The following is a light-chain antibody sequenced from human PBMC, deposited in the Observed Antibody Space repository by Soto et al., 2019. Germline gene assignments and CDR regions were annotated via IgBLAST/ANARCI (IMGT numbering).Light chain of an antibody. Sequence: QSALAQPASVSGSPGQSITISCTGTNSDVGDYNYVSWYQQHPGKAPKLMIYDVTNRPSGVSNRFSGSKSGNTASLTISGLQAGDEAYYYCNSYTSTNSLFGGGTKLTVL. CDR3: NSYTSTNSL. J-gene: IGLJ2*01. V-gene: IGLV2-14*01. CDR2: DVT. CDR1: NSDVGDYNY.